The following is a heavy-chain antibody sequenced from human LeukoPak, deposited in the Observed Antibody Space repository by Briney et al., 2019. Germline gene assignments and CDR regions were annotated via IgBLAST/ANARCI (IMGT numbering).Heavy chain of an antibody. V-gene: IGHV3-23*01. J-gene: IGHJ5*02. CDR1: GFTFSSYA. D-gene: IGHD3-3*01. CDR2: ISGSGGST. Sequence: GGSLRLSCAASGFTFSSYAMSWVRQAPGKGLEWVSAISGSGGSTCYADSVKGRFTISRDNSKNTLYLQMNSLRAEDTAVYYCAKDRRITIFGVVIQGFDPWGQGTLVTVSS. CDR3: AKDRRITIFGVVIQGFDP.